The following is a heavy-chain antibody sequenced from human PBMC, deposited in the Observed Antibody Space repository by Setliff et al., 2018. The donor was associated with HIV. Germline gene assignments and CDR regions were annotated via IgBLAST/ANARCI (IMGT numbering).Heavy chain of an antibody. CDR2: IYIRGGTT. V-gene: IGHV4-4*07. J-gene: IGHJ3*02. CDR1: GGSISRYY. Sequence: SETLSLTCTVSGGSISRYYWSWIRQPAGKGLEWIGHIYIRGGTTNYSPSLKSRVTISLDTSKNQFSLSLSSVTASDTALYYCARSQETSVAATEIWGQGTMVTVSS. CDR3: ARSQETSVAATEI.